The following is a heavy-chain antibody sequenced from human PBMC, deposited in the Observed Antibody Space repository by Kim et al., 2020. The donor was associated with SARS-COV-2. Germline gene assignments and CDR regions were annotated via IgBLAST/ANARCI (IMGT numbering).Heavy chain of an antibody. Sequence: GSPTYNPSLKSRVTISVDTSKNQFSQKLSSVTAEDTAVYYCASQAYPRDYWGQGALVTVSS. CDR3: ASQAYPRDY. J-gene: IGHJ4*02. CDR2: GSP. V-gene: IGHV4-34*01.